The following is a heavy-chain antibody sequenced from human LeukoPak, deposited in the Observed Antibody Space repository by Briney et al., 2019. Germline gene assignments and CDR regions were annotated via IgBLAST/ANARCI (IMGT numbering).Heavy chain of an antibody. V-gene: IGHV3-7*01. CDR1: GFTFSSYW. Sequence: PGGSLRLSCAASGFTFSSYWMSWVRQAPGKGLEWVANIKQDGSEKYYVDSVKGRFTISRDNAKNSLYLQMNSLRAEDTAVYYCARGLRITIFGVVPSDYWGQGTLVTVSS. D-gene: IGHD3-3*01. J-gene: IGHJ4*02. CDR3: ARGLRITIFGVVPSDY. CDR2: IKQDGSEK.